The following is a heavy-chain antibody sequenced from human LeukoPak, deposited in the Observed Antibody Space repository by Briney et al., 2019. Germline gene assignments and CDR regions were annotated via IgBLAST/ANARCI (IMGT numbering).Heavy chain of an antibody. V-gene: IGHV4-34*01. CDR3: ARDSGQYCRGGSCYTSVAPFNWFDP. J-gene: IGHJ5*02. CDR1: GFTFSNAW. D-gene: IGHD2-15*01. Sequence: PGGSLRLSCAASGFTFSNAWMSWVRQAPGKGLEWVGEINHSGSTMYSPSLRKRVTISLDTSKNSFSLRLTSMTAADTAVYYCARDSGQYCRGGSCYTSVAPFNWFDPWGQGTLVTVSS. CDR2: INHSGST.